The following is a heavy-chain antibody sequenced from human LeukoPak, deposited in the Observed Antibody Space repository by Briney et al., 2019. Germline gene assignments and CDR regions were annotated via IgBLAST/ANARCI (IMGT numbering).Heavy chain of an antibody. Sequence: GASVKVSCKASGYTFTSYGISWVRQAPGQGLEWMGWISAYNGNTNYAQKLQGRVTMTTDTSTSTAYMELRSLRSDDTAVYYCARDRFLEWLFLYYFDYWGQGTLVTVSS. CDR2: ISAYNGNT. D-gene: IGHD3-3*01. CDR3: ARDRFLEWLFLYYFDY. V-gene: IGHV1-18*01. J-gene: IGHJ4*02. CDR1: GYTFTSYG.